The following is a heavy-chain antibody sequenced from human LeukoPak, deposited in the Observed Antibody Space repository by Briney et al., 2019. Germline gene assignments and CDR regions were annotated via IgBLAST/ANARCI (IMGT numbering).Heavy chain of an antibody. CDR2: ITGSGGST. Sequence: GGSLRLSCAASGFTFSSYAMSWVRQAPGRGLEWVSDITGSGGSTYYADSVKGRFTISRDNSKNTLYLQMNSLRAGDTAVYYCAKALRGGYYGSGNSVNCWGQGTPVTVSS. D-gene: IGHD3-10*01. CDR1: GFTFSSYA. J-gene: IGHJ4*02. CDR3: AKALRGGYYGSGNSVNC. V-gene: IGHV3-23*01.